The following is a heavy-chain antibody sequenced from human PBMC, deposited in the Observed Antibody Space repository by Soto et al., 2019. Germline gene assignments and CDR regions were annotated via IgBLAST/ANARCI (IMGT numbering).Heavy chain of an antibody. D-gene: IGHD2-2*01. V-gene: IGHV3-66*01. Sequence: GGSLRLSWAASGFTVSRNYMGWVRQAPGKGLEWVSVIYSGGNTFYADSVKGRFTISRDNSKSTLYLQMNSLRAEDTAVYYCARVGWGIPAAMDCWGQGTLVTVSS. CDR1: GFTVSRNY. CDR2: IYSGGNT. CDR3: ARVGWGIPAAMDC. J-gene: IGHJ4*02.